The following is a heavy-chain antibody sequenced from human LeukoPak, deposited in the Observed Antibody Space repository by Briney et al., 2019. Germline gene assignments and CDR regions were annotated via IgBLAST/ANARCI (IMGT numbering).Heavy chain of an antibody. J-gene: IGHJ6*03. Sequence: PSETLSLTCTVSGGSISSGSYYWSWIRQPAGKGLEWIGRIYTSGSTNYNPSLKSRVTISVDTSKNQFSLKLSSVTAADTAVYYCARVRGYGSGSYYNPNYYYYYMDVWGKGTTVTISS. CDR2: IYTSGST. V-gene: IGHV4-61*02. D-gene: IGHD3-10*01. CDR3: ARVRGYGSGSYYNPNYYYYYMDV. CDR1: GGSISSGSYY.